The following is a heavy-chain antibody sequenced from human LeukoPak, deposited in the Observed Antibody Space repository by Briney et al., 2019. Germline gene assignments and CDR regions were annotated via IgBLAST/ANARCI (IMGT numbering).Heavy chain of an antibody. CDR3: ARDTTGWMSYVWGSYRTSFDY. D-gene: IGHD3-16*02. Sequence: ASVKVSCKASGYTFTSYGISWVRQAPGQGLEWMGWISAYNGNTNYAQKLQGRVTMTTDTSTSTAYMELRSLRSDDTAVYYCARDTTGWMSYVWGSYRTSFDYWGQGTLVTVSS. CDR2: ISAYNGNT. V-gene: IGHV1-18*01. CDR1: GYTFTSYG. J-gene: IGHJ4*02.